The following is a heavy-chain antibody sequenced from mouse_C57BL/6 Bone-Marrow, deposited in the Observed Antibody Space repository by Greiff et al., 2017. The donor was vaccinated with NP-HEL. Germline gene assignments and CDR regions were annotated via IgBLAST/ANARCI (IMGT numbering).Heavy chain of an antibody. Sequence: DVQLQESEGGLVQPGSSMKLSCTASGFTFSDYYMAWVRQVPEKGLEWVANINYDGSSTYYLDSLKSRFIISRDNAKNILYLQMSSLKSEDTATYYCARGGFLFAYWGQGTLVTVSA. CDR1: GFTFSDYY. J-gene: IGHJ3*01. CDR2: INYDGSST. CDR3: ARGGFLFAY. D-gene: IGHD3-1*01. V-gene: IGHV5-16*01.